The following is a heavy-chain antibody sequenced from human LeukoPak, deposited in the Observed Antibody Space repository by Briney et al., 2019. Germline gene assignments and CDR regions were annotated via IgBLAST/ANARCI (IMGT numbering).Heavy chain of an antibody. CDR3: AKDLGRYRNNFFDY. V-gene: IGHV3-33*06. Sequence: GRSLRLSCAASGFTFSSYGMHWVRQAPGKGLEWVADIWYDGNNKHYAESVKGRFTISRDNSKNTLYLQMSSLRADDTAVYYCAKDLGRYRNNFFDYWGQGNLVTVSS. D-gene: IGHD1-26*01. CDR2: IWYDGNNK. CDR1: GFTFSSYG. J-gene: IGHJ4*02.